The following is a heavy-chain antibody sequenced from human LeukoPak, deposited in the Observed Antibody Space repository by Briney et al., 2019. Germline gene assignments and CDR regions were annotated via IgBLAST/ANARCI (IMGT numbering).Heavy chain of an antibody. CDR2: IYYSGST. CDR3: ARHNREDPFDY. D-gene: IGHD1-14*01. Sequence: SGTLSLTCTVSRGSISSYYWSWIRQPPGKGLEWIGYIYYSGSTNYNPSLKPRVTISVDTSKNQFSLKLSSVTAADTAVYYCARHNREDPFDYWGQGTPVTVSS. J-gene: IGHJ4*02. CDR1: RGSISSYY. V-gene: IGHV4-59*08.